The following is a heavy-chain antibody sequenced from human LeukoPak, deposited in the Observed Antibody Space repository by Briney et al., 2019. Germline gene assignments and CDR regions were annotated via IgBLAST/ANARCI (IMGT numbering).Heavy chain of an antibody. V-gene: IGHV3-21*01. Sequence: GGSLRLSCAASGFTFSSYSMNWVRQAPGKRLEWVSSISSSSSYIYYADSVKGRFTISRDNAKNSLYLQMNSLRAEDTAVYYCASHDYGDYPDAFDIWGQGTMVTVSS. CDR2: ISSSSSYI. CDR1: GFTFSSYS. CDR3: ASHDYGDYPDAFDI. D-gene: IGHD4-17*01. J-gene: IGHJ3*02.